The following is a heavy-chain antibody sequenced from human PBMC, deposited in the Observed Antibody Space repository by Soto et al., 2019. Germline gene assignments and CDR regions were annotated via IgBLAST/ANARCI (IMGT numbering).Heavy chain of an antibody. CDR2: ISGSGDTT. CDR3: AKGGLRGGFDY. Sequence: EVHLLESGGDLVQPGGSLRLSCAASGFTFSNSVMNWVRQAPGKGLEWVSIISGSGDTTSYADSVKGRFTISRDNSKNTLSLQMNSLRDEGTALYYCAKGGLRGGFDYWGQGTLVTVSS. D-gene: IGHD4-17*01. V-gene: IGHV3-23*01. CDR1: GFTFSNSV. J-gene: IGHJ4*02.